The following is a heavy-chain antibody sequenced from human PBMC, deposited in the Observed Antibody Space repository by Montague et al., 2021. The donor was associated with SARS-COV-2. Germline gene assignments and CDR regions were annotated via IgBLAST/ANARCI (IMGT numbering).Heavy chain of an antibody. J-gene: IGHJ3*02. V-gene: IGHV4-59*01. D-gene: IGHD6-19*01. CDR1: GGSISSYY. CDR3: AGGSGWMGNAFDI. Sequence: SETLSLTCTVSGGSISSYYWSWIRQPPGKGLEWIGYIYYSGSTNYNPSLKSRVTISVDTSKNQFSLKLSSVTPADTAVYYCAGGSGWMGNAFDIWGQGTMVTVSS. CDR2: IYYSGST.